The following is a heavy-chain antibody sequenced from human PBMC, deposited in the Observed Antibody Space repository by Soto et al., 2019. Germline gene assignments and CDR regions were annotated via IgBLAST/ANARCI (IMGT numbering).Heavy chain of an antibody. CDR2: ISYDGSNK. Sequence: GGSLRLSCAASGFTFSSYGMHWVRQAPGKGLEWVAVISYDGSNKYYADSVKGRFTISRDNSKNTLYLQMNSLRAEDTAVYYCAKAQYSSSAGNWFDPWGQGTLVTVSS. V-gene: IGHV3-30*18. D-gene: IGHD6-6*01. CDR3: AKAQYSSSAGNWFDP. CDR1: GFTFSSYG. J-gene: IGHJ5*02.